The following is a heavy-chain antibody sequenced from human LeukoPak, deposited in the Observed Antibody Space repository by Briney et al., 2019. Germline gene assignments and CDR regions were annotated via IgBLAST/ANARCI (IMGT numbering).Heavy chain of an antibody. J-gene: IGHJ4*02. CDR2: INPNNGGT. CDR3: ARDERYDSSGYPFDY. V-gene: IGHV1-2*02. Sequence: ASVKVSCKASGYTFTRYFIHWVRQAPGQGLEWMGWINPNNGGTKYAQKFQDRVTMTRDTSISTAYMELSRLRSDDPAVYYCARDERYDSSGYPFDYWGQGTLVTVSS. D-gene: IGHD3-22*01. CDR1: GYTFTRYF.